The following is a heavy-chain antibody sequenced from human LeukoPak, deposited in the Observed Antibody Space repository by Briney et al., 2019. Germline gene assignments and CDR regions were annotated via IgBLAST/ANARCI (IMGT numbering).Heavy chain of an antibody. V-gene: IGHV1-2*02. Sequence: ASVKVSCKASGYTFTGYYIHWVRQAPGQGLDWMAWINPNGGGTNYAQKFQGRVAVTRDSSISTAYMELSGLTSDDTAVFYCARGTGAPNYFDYWGQGTLVTVSS. J-gene: IGHJ4*02. D-gene: IGHD7-27*01. CDR1: GYTFTGYY. CDR3: ARGTGAPNYFDY. CDR2: INPNGGGT.